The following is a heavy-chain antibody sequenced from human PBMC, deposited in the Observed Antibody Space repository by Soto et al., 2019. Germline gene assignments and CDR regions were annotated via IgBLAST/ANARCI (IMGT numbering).Heavy chain of an antibody. Sequence: QITLNESGPTVVRPTETLTLTCRFSGFSLTTSGVGVGWIRQSPGKAPEWLALIYWDDDKRYSASLKSRLTPPQDTSKNQVVVTVHDLDPTDTATYYCAHRVLRTVFGLVTTTAIYFDFWGQGTPVAVSS. V-gene: IGHV2-5*02. CDR3: AHRVLRTVFGLVTTTAIYFDF. CDR2: IYWDDDK. J-gene: IGHJ4*02. CDR1: GFSLTTSGVG. D-gene: IGHD3-3*01.